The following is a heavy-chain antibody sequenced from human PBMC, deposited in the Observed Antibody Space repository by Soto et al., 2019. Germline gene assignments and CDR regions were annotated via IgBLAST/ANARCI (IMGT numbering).Heavy chain of an antibody. CDR2: IYYNGNT. CDR3: ARANYDSSTYYIDY. Sequence: SETLSLTCTVSDVSISSGDYYWTWIRQPPGKGLEWIGSIYYNGNTYYNPSLKSRVTISVDTSNSQFSLNLSSVTAADTAVYFCARANYDSSTYYIDYWGQGTLVTVSS. CDR1: DVSISSGDYY. J-gene: IGHJ4*02. D-gene: IGHD3-22*01. V-gene: IGHV4-30-4*01.